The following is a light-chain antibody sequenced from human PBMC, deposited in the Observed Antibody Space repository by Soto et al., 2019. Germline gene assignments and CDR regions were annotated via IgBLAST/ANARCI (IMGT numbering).Light chain of an antibody. V-gene: IGKV3-20*01. Sequence: IVLTQSPGTLSLSPGERATLSCRASQTGNNNYLAWYQQKSGQAPRLLIYGVYTRASGIPDRFSGSGSGTEFTLTITRLEPEDSAVYFCQHYGYSQWTFGQGTKVDIK. CDR2: GVY. CDR1: QTGNNNY. J-gene: IGKJ1*01. CDR3: QHYGYSQWT.